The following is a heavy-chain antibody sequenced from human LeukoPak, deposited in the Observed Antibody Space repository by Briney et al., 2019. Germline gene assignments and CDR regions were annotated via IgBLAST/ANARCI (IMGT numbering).Heavy chain of an antibody. Sequence: SETLSLTCAVYGGSFSGYYWSWIRQPPGKGLEWIGEINHSGSTNYNPSLKSRVTISVDTSKNQFSLKLSSVTAADTAVYYCAGVPSGYSYGHFDYWGQGTLVTVSS. J-gene: IGHJ4*02. CDR1: GGSFSGYY. D-gene: IGHD5-18*01. CDR3: AGVPSGYSYGHFDY. V-gene: IGHV4-34*01. CDR2: INHSGST.